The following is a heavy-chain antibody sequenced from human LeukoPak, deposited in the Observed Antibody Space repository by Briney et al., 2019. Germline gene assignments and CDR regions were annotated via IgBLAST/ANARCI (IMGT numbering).Heavy chain of an antibody. CDR1: GFTFLSYA. J-gene: IGHJ4*02. Sequence: PGGSLRLSCSASGFTFLSYAMNWVRQAPGKGLEWVSVLYSGGDTYYTDSVKGRFTISRDNSKNTLYLQMNSLRVEDTAVYYCARARGSGWLDFDCWGQGTLVTVSS. CDR2: LYSGGDT. V-gene: IGHV3-53*01. D-gene: IGHD6-19*01. CDR3: ARARGSGWLDFDC.